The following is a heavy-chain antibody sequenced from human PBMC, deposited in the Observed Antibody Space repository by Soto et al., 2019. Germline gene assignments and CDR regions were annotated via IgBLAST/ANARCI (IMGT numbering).Heavy chain of an antibody. CDR2: ISGSGSNT. CDR1: GFTFSSYA. CDR3: AKVMSSRGWRFDD. D-gene: IGHD6-19*01. V-gene: IGHV3-23*01. J-gene: IGHJ4*02. Sequence: GGSLRLSCAASGFTFSSYAMNWVRQAPGKGLEWVSAISGSGSNTYYADSVKGRFTISRDNSKNTLYLQMNSLRAEDTAIYYCAKVMSSRGWRFDDWGPGTLVTVSS.